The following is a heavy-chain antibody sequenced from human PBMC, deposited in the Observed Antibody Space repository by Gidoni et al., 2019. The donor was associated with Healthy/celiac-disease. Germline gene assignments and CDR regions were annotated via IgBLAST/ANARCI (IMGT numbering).Heavy chain of an antibody. V-gene: IGHV3-74*01. CDR3: ARGYSNQNPLYYYYGMDV. CDR1: GFTFSSYW. J-gene: IGHJ6*02. Sequence: EVQLVESGGGLVQPGGSLRLSCAASGFTFSSYWMHWVRQAPGKGLVWVSRINSDGSSTSYADSVKGRFTISRDNAKNTLYLKMNSLRAEDTAVYYCARGYSNQNPLYYYYGMDVWGQGTTVTVSS. CDR2: INSDGSST. D-gene: IGHD4-4*01.